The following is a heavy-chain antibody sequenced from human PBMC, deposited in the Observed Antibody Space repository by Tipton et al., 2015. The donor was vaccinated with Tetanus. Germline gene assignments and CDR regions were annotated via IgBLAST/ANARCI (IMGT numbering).Heavy chain of an antibody. V-gene: IGHV1-2*02. CDR1: GYTFTGYY. CDR3: ARDKLVRAAAGTTVWFDP. J-gene: IGHJ5*02. D-gene: IGHD6-13*01. CDR2: INPNSGGT. Sequence: QVQLVQSGAEVKKPGASVKVSCKASGYTFTGYYMHWVRQAPGQGLEWMGWINPNSGGTNYAQKFQGRVTMTRDTSISTAYMELSRLRSDDTAVYYCARDKLVRAAAGTTVWFDPWGQGTLVTASS.